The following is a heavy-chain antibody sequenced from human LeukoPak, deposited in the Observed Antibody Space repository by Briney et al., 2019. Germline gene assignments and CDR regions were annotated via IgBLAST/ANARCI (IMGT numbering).Heavy chain of an antibody. CDR2: IYYSGST. Sequence: SETLSLTCTVSGGSISSGDYYWSWIRQPPGKGLEWIGYIYYSGSTYYNPSLKSRVTISVDTSKNQFSLKLSSVTAADTAVYYCAGHTWGREAYFDYWGQGTLVTVSS. J-gene: IGHJ4*02. V-gene: IGHV4-30-4*08. D-gene: IGHD1-26*01. CDR1: GGSISSGDYY. CDR3: AGHTWGREAYFDY.